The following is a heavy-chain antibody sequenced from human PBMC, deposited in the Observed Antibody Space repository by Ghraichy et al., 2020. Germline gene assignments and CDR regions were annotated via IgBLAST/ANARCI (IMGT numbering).Heavy chain of an antibody. CDR1: GYTFTSYY. CDR2: INPSGGST. V-gene: IGHV1-46*03. D-gene: IGHD4-17*01. Sequence: ASVKVSCKASGYTFTSYYMHWVRQAPGQGLEWMGIINPSGGSTSYAQKFQGRVTMTRDTSTSTVYMELSSLRSEDTAVYYCARVGRHYGDYHAFDIWGQGTMVTVSS. J-gene: IGHJ3*02. CDR3: ARVGRHYGDYHAFDI.